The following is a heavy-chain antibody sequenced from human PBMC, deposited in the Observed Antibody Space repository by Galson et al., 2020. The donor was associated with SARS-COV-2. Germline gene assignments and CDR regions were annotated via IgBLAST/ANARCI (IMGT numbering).Heavy chain of an antibody. Sequence: SETLSLTCTVSGGSVSSGGYYWSCIRQPPGKGLAWIGYLYYSGSTNYNPSLKSRVTISVDTSKNQFSLKLSSVTAADTAVYYCAREIYYDNNANGVGRLDYWGQGTLVTVSS. D-gene: IGHD2-8*01. V-gene: IGHV4-61*08. CDR3: AREIYYDNNANGVGRLDY. CDR2: LYYSGST. CDR1: GGSVSSGGYY. J-gene: IGHJ4*02.